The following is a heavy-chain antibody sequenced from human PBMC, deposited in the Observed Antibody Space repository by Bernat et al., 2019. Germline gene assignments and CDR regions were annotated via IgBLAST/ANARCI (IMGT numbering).Heavy chain of an antibody. Sequence: QVQLQESGPGLVKPSETLSLTCTVSGGSVSSGSYYWSWIRQPPGKGLEWIGYIYYSGSTNYNPSLKSRVTISVDTSKNQFSLKLSSVTAADTAVYYCARLLYYYDSSGYYNHFDYWGQGTLVTVSS. CDR3: ARLLYYYDSSGYYNHFDY. V-gene: IGHV4-61*01. J-gene: IGHJ4*02. CDR1: GGSVSSGSYY. CDR2: IYYSGST. D-gene: IGHD3-22*01.